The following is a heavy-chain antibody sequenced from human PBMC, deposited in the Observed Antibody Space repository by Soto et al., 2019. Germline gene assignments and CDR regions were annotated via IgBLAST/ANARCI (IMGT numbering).Heavy chain of an antibody. CDR1: GFTFSIYA. D-gene: IGHD7-27*01. CDR2: ISGSGGST. V-gene: IGHV3-23*01. CDR3: AISWAHDYYYDGMHV. Sequence: GGSLRLSCAASGFTFSIYAMSWVRQAPGKGLEWVSAISGSGGSTYYADSVKGRFTISRDNSKNTLYLQMKSLRAEDTAVYYCAISWAHDYYYDGMHVCGEGTPVTVSP. J-gene: IGHJ6*04.